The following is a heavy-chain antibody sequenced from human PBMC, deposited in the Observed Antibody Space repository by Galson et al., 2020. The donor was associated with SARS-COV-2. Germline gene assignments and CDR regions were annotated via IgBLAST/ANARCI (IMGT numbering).Heavy chain of an antibody. CDR2: FDPEDGET. V-gene: IGHV1-24*01. CDR1: GYTLTELS. Sequence: ASVKVSCKVSGYTLTELSMHWVRQAPGKGLEWMGGFDPEDGETIYAQKFQGRVTMTEDTSTDTAYMELSSLRSEDTAVYYCATAPVVDYQNGFDPWGQGTLVTVSS. D-gene: IGHD3-22*01. CDR3: ATAPVVDYQNGFDP. J-gene: IGHJ5*02.